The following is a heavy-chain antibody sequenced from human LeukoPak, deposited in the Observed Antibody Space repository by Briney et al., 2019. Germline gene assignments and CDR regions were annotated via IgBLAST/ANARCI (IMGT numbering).Heavy chain of an antibody. Sequence: ASVKASCKASGGTFSSYAISWVRQAPGQGLEWMGGIIPIFGTANYAQKFQGRVTITADESTSTAYMELSSLRSEDTAVYYCARDPGIVVVPAARGLGNWFDPWGQGTLVTVSS. CDR1: GGTFSSYA. V-gene: IGHV1-69*13. CDR2: IIPIFGTA. CDR3: ARDPGIVVVPAARGLGNWFDP. D-gene: IGHD2-2*01. J-gene: IGHJ5*02.